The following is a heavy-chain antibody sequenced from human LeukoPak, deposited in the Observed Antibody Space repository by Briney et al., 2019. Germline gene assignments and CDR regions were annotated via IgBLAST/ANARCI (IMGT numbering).Heavy chain of an antibody. D-gene: IGHD3-3*01. Sequence: PSETLSLICTVSGGSISSYYWSWIRQLPGKGLEWIGYIYYSGSTNYNPSLKSRVTISVDTSKNQFSLKLSSVTAADTAVYYCARVPSPGPLTSYYYYMDVWGKGTTVTVSS. V-gene: IGHV4-59*01. CDR3: ARVPSPGPLTSYYYYMDV. J-gene: IGHJ6*03. CDR1: GGSISSYY. CDR2: IYYSGST.